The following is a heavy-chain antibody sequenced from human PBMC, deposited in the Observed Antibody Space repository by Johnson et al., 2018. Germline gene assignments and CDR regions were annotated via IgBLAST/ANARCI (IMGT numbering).Heavy chain of an antibody. Sequence: QVQLVESGGGVVQPGRSLRLSCAASGFTFSTYAIHGVRQAPGKGLEWVAGISCDGSNKYYADSVKGRFTISRDNSKNTVYRQMNSLKTEDTAVYYCTTVDSSGYSFEEYFQHWGQGTLVTVSS. CDR2: ISCDGSNK. CDR1: GFTFSTYA. J-gene: IGHJ1*01. D-gene: IGHD3-22*01. CDR3: TTVDSSGYSFEEYFQH. V-gene: IGHV3-30*04.